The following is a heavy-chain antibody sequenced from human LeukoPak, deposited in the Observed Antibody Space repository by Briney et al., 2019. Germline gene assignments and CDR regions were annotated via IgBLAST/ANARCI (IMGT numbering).Heavy chain of an antibody. CDR2: ISDSGANT. J-gene: IGHJ2*01. CDR1: GFTFSSYA. V-gene: IGHV3-23*01. Sequence: GGSLRLSCAASGFTFSSYAMSWVRQAPGKGLEWVSTISDSGANTYYADSVRGRFTISRDNSKNTLYLQKNSLRADDTAIYYCAKSMTLQWRGFFDLWGRGTHVTVSS. D-gene: IGHD6-19*01. CDR3: AKSMTLQWRGFFDL.